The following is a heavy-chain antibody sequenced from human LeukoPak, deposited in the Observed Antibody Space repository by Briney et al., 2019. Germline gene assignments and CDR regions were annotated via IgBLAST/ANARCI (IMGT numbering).Heavy chain of an antibody. CDR1: GGSISSSSYY. Sequence: SETLSLTCTVSGGSISSSSYYWGWIRQPPGKGLEWIGSIYYSGSTYYNPSLKSRVTISVDTSKNQFSLKLSSVTAVDTAVYYCARDGYGSGSYPNWFDPWGQGTLVTVSS. CDR2: IYYSGST. V-gene: IGHV4-39*07. CDR3: ARDGYGSGSYPNWFDP. D-gene: IGHD3-10*01. J-gene: IGHJ5*02.